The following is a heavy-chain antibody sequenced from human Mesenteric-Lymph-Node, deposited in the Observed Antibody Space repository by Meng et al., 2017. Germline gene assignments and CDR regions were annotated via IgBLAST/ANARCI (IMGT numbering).Heavy chain of an antibody. D-gene: IGHD3-3*01. CDR1: GFTFSSDG. J-gene: IGHJ4*02. Sequence: VQLGESGGGVGQPGRSLRLSCAASGFTFSSDGMHWVRQAPGKGLEWVSSISSSSSYIYYADSVKGRFTISRDNAKNSLYLQMNSLRAEDTAVYYCALWSGPDDYWGQGTLVTVSS. CDR3: ALWSGPDDY. V-gene: IGHV3-21*01. CDR2: ISSSSSYI.